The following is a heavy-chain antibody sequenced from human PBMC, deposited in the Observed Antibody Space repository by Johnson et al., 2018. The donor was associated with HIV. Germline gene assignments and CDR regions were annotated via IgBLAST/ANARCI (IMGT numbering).Heavy chain of an antibody. CDR3: AKGRSMYYYDSSGWGDAFDI. CDR1: GFTFSSYG. CDR2: IWYDGSNK. J-gene: IGHJ3*02. Sequence: VQLVESGGGVVQPGRSLRLSCAASGFTFSSYGMHWVRQAPGKGLAWVAVIWYDGSNKYYADSVKGRFTISRANSKNTLYLQMNSLRPEDTAVYYCAKGRSMYYYDSSGWGDAFDIWGQGTMVTVSS. D-gene: IGHD3-22*01. V-gene: IGHV3-33*06.